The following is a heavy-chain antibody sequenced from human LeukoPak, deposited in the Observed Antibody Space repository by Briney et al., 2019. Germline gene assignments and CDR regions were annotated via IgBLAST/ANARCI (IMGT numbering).Heavy chain of an antibody. V-gene: IGHV4-59*01. J-gene: IGHJ4*01. CDR1: GGSMSGYS. CDR3: ARSTSGYEIDY. Sequence: PSETLSLTCTVSGGSMSGYSWSWIRQPPGKGLEWIGYMYYSGSTNYNPSLKSRVTISVDTSKNQFSLKLSSVTAADTAVYYCARSTSGYEIDYWDQGTLVTVSS. D-gene: IGHD5-12*01. CDR2: MYYSGST.